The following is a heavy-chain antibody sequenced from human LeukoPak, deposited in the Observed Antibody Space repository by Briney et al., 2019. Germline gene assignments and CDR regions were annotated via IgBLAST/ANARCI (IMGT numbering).Heavy chain of an antibody. V-gene: IGHV4-4*07. J-gene: IGHJ4*02. CDR1: GASIDSYY. Sequence: SETLSLTCTISGASIDSYYWSWIRQPAGKGLEWIGRIYTSGSTNYNPSLKSRVTMSVDTSKNQFSLKLSSVTAADTAVYYCARGRRPYYFDYWGQGTLVTVSS. D-gene: IGHD3-10*01. CDR2: IYTSGST. CDR3: ARGRRPYYFDY.